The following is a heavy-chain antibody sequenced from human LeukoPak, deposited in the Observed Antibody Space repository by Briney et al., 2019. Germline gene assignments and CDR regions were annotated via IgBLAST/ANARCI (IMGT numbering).Heavy chain of an antibody. V-gene: IGHV4-34*01. CDR2: INHSGST. J-gene: IGHJ4*02. CDR3: ARDNFIRFGGVFDY. Sequence: SETLSLTCAVYGGSFSGYYWSWIRQPPGKGLEWIGEINHSGSTNYNPSLKSRVTISVDTPKNQFSLKLSSVTAADTAVYYCARDNFIRFGGVFDYWGQGTLVTVSS. CDR1: GGSFSGYY. D-gene: IGHD3-10*01.